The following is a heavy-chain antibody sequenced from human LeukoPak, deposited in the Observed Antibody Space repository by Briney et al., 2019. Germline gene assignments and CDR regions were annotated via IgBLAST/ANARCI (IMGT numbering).Heavy chain of an antibody. Sequence: GGSLRLSCAASGFTFSSYGMHWVRQAPGKGLEWVAFIWYDGSNKYYADSVKGRFTISRDNSKNTLYLQMNSLRAEDTAVYYCAKCFSEPQRPYYYYYMDVWGKGTTVTVSS. J-gene: IGHJ6*03. V-gene: IGHV3-30*02. CDR3: AKCFSEPQRPYYYYYMDV. CDR2: IWYDGSNK. D-gene: IGHD1-14*01. CDR1: GFTFSSYG.